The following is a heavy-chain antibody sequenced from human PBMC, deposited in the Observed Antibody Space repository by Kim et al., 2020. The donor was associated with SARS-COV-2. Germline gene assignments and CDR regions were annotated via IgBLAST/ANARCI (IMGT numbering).Heavy chain of an antibody. Sequence: GGSLRHSCAASGFTFSSYDMHWVRQATGKGLEWVSAIGTAGDTYYPGSVKGRFTISRENAKNSLYLQMNSLRAGDTAVYYCARRLGGWPFDYWGQGTLVTVSS. V-gene: IGHV3-13*04. CDR1: GFTFSSYD. D-gene: IGHD6-19*01. J-gene: IGHJ4*02. CDR2: IGTAGDT. CDR3: ARRLGGWPFDY.